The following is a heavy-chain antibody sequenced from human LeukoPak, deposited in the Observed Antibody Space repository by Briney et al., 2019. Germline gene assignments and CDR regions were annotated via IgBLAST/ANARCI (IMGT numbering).Heavy chain of an antibody. CDR2: IYSGGTT. CDR1: GFTVSSNY. Sequence: GGSLRLSCAASGFTVSSNYMSWVRQAPGKGLEWVSVIYSGGTTYYADSVEGRFTISRDNSKNTVYLQMNSLRAEDTAVYYCARNPLTTDDAFDIWGQGTMVTVSS. CDR3: ARNPLTTDDAFDI. J-gene: IGHJ3*02. V-gene: IGHV3-66*01. D-gene: IGHD1-1*01.